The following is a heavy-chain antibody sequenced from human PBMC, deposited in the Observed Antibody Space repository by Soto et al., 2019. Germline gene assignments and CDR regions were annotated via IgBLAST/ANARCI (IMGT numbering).Heavy chain of an antibody. Sequence: ESGPTLVNPTQTLTLTCTFSGFSLSTSGMCVSWIRQPPGKALEWLALIDWDDDKYYSTSLKTRLTISKDTSKNQVVLTMTNMDPVDAGTYYCARTILTGYHFDYWGQGAPVTVSS. D-gene: IGHD3-9*01. CDR3: ARTILTGYHFDY. CDR2: IDWDDDK. V-gene: IGHV2-70*01. J-gene: IGHJ4*02. CDR1: GFSLSTSGMC.